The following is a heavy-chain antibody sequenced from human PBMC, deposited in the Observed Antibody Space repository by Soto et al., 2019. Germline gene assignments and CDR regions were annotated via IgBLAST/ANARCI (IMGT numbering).Heavy chain of an antibody. CDR1: GFTFINYG. Sequence: GGSLRLSCAASGFTFINYGMSWVRQAPGKGLEWVSAIIGNGDTTYYAASVKGRFTISRDNSKNTLYLQMNSLRVEDTAVYYCASPLLLWFGELLELDVWGQGTTVTVSS. D-gene: IGHD3-10*01. CDR3: ASPLLLWFGELLELDV. CDR2: IIGNGDTT. J-gene: IGHJ6*02. V-gene: IGHV3-23*01.